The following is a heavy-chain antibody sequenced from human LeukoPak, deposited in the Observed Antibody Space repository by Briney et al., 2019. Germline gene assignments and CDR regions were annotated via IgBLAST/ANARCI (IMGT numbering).Heavy chain of an antibody. CDR1: GFTFSSYA. D-gene: IGHD3-22*01. CDR3: AKESQAYDSSGFYLTFDY. Sequence: PGGSLRLSCAASGFTFSSYAMSWVRQAPGKGLEWVSAISGSGGSTYYADSVKGRFTISRDNSKNTLYLQMNSLRDEDTAVYYCAKESQAYDSSGFYLTFDYWGQGTLVTVSS. V-gene: IGHV3-23*01. J-gene: IGHJ4*02. CDR2: ISGSGGST.